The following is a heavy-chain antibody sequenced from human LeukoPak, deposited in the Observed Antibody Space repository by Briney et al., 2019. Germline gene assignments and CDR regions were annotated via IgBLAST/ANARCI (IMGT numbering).Heavy chain of an antibody. V-gene: IGHV3-21*01. D-gene: IGHD6-13*01. CDR3: ARPYSSSEAFDI. CDR1: GFTFSSYS. CDR2: ISSSSGYI. Sequence: GRSLRLSCAASGFTFSSYSMHWVRQAPGKGLEWVSSISSSSGYIYYADSVKGRFIISRDNDKNSLYLQINSLGADATAVYYCARPYSSSEAFDIWGQGTMVTVSS. J-gene: IGHJ3*02.